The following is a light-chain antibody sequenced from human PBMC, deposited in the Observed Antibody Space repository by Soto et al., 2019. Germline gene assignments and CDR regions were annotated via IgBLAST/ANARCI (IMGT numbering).Light chain of an antibody. J-gene: IGKJ5*01. CDR2: DAS. V-gene: IGKV1-33*01. CDR1: QDITNY. CDR3: QHYDHLPIT. Sequence: DIQMTHSPSSLSASVGDRVTITFQASQDITNYLNWYQQKPGRAPRLLLYDASSLETGVPSRFSGSGSGTDFTLTISSLQPEDVATYYCQHYDHLPITFGQGTRLEI.